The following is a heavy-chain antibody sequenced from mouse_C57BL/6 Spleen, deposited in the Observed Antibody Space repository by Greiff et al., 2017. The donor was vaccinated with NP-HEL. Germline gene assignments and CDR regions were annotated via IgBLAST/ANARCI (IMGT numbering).Heavy chain of an antibody. D-gene: IGHD2-2*01. J-gene: IGHJ2*01. CDR3: TCVWLRRGHSFDY. CDR2: INPETGGT. V-gene: IGHV1-15*01. CDR1: GYTFTDYE. Sequence: QVQLQQSGAELVRPGASVTLSCKASGYTFTDYEMHWVKQTPVHGLEWIGAINPETGGTGYHQKFKGKAILTADKSSSTAYMELRRLTSEASAVYYCTCVWLRRGHSFDYWGQGTTLTVSS.